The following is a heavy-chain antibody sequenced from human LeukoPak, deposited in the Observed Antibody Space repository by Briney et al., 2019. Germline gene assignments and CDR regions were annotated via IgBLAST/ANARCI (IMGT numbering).Heavy chain of an antibody. D-gene: IGHD5-18*01. J-gene: IGHJ4*02. V-gene: IGHV3-11*01. Sequence: GRSLRLSCAASGFTFSDYYMSWIRQAPGKGLEWVSYISSSGSTIYYADSVKGRFTISRDNAKNSLYLQMNSLRAEDTAVYYCARDSASGYSYVNYWGQGTLVTVSS. CDR3: ARDSASGYSYVNY. CDR2: ISSSGSTI. CDR1: GFTFSDYY.